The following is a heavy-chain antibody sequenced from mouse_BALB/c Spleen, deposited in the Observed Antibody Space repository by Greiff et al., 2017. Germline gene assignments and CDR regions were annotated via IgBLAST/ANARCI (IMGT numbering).Heavy chain of an antibody. CDR3: ARHRNGYYDYYAMDY. CDR2: ISNGGGST. CDR1: GFTFSSYT. D-gene: IGHD2-3*01. V-gene: IGHV5-12-2*01. J-gene: IGHJ4*01. Sequence: DVKLVESGGGLVQPGGSLKLSCAASGFTFSSYTMSWVRQTPEKRLEWVAYISNGGGSTYYPDTVKGRFTISRDNAKNTLYLQMSSLKSEDTAMYYCARHRNGYYDYYAMDYWGQGTSVTVSS.